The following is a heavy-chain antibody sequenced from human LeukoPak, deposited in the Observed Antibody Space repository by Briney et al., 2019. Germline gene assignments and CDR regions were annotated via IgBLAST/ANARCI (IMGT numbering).Heavy chain of an antibody. V-gene: IGHV3-30*02. CDR1: GFTFSSYG. J-gene: IGHJ4*02. CDR2: IRYDGSNK. D-gene: IGHD6-19*01. Sequence: GESLRLSCAASGFTFSSYGMHWVRQAPGKGLEWVAFIRYDGSNKYYADSVKGRFTISRDNSKDTLYLQMNSLRAEDTAVYYCAKVTSSGHDYWGQGTLVTVSS. CDR3: AKVTSSGHDY.